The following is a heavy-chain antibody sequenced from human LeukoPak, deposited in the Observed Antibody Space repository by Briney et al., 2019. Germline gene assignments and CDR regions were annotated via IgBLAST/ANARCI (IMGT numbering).Heavy chain of an antibody. CDR2: ITPDTT. CDR1: GFTFSNDA. D-gene: IGHD3-10*01. CDR3: AKPGSGIYFTHKWFDP. V-gene: IGHV3-23*01. Sequence: GGSLRLSCAASGFTFSNDAVAWVRQAPGKGLEWVSTITPDTTYYADSVKGRFTIPRDNSKSTLYLQLDSLRAEDTAIYYCAKPGSGIYFTHKWFDPWGQGTLVTVSS. J-gene: IGHJ5*02.